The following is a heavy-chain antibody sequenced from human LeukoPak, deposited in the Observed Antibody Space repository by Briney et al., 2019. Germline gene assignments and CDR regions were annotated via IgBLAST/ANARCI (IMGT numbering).Heavy chain of an antibody. CDR3: ASGGIVGATTLFDY. Sequence: PSETLSLTCAVYGGSFSGYYWSWIRQPPGKGLEWIGEINHSGSTNYNPSLKSRVTISVDTSKNQFSLKLSSVTAADTAVYYCASGGIVGATTLFDYWGQGTLVTVSS. V-gene: IGHV4-34*01. J-gene: IGHJ4*02. D-gene: IGHD1-26*01. CDR2: INHSGST. CDR1: GGSFSGYY.